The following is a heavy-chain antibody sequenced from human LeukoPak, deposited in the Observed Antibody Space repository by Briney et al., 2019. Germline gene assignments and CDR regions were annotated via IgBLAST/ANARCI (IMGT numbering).Heavy chain of an antibody. V-gene: IGHV4-34*01. CDR3: ARGPYCSGGSCYRCWFDP. J-gene: IGHJ5*02. CDR1: GGSFSGYY. CDR2: INHSGST. Sequence: PSETLSLTGAVYGGSFSGYYWSWIRQPPGKGLEWIGEINHSGSTNYNPSLKSRVTISVDTSKNQFSLKLSSVTAADTAVYYCARGPYCSGGSCYRCWFDPWGQGTLVTVSS. D-gene: IGHD2-15*01.